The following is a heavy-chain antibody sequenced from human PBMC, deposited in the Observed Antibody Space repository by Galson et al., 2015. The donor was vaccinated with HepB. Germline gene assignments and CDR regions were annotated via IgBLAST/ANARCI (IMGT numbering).Heavy chain of an antibody. J-gene: IGHJ4*02. V-gene: IGHV1-24*01. Sequence: SVKVSCKVSGYTLSELSMHWVRQPPGKGLEWMGGFHPEDGETIYAQMFQGRVTMTEYTSTDTAYMELSSLRSEDTAVYYCATGKVGAREWELSYFFDYWGQGTLVTVSS. CDR3: ATGKVGAREWELSYFFDY. D-gene: IGHD1-26*01. CDR1: GYTLSELS. CDR2: FHPEDGET.